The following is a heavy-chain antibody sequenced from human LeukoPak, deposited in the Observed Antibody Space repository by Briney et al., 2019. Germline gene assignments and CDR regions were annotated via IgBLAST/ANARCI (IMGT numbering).Heavy chain of an antibody. CDR3: ARQKLYFAPPMGFDY. CDR1: GGSISSYY. V-gene: IGHV4-59*01. CDR2: ISYSGGT. Sequence: SETPSLTCTVSGGSISSYYWSWLRQPPGKELEWIGDISYSGGTIYKDSLKGRVTISVDTSKNQFSLKVNSVTAADTAAYYCARQKLYFAPPMGFDYWGQGSLVTVSS. J-gene: IGHJ4*02. D-gene: IGHD3-9*01.